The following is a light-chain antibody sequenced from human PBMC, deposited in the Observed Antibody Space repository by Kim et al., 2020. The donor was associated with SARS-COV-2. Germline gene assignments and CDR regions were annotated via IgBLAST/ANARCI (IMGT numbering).Light chain of an antibody. CDR1: SSDVGGYNF. CDR3: SSFRDSGSFSV. J-gene: IGLJ1*01. V-gene: IGLV2-14*01. CDR2: DVT. Sequence: QSALTQPASVSGSPGQSITISCAGTSSDVGGYNFVSWFQQHPGEGPKLIIYDVTERPSGVSNRFSGSKSGNTASLTISGLQAEDEADYYCSSFRDSGSFSVFGTGTKVTVL.